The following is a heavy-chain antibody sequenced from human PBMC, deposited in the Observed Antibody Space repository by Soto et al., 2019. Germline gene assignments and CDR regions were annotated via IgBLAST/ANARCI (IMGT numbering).Heavy chain of an antibody. CDR2: ISRTSSYI. CDR3: ERDRTGRLPPPRNDYGMDV. D-gene: IGHD1-1*01. J-gene: IGHJ6*02. Sequence: PGGNLRISCVASGFILSSYSINWVRQAPGKGLEWVSSISRTSSYIYYEDSVKGRFTISRDNAKNSLYLKMNSLRAEDTAVYYCERDRTGRLPPPRNDYGMDVCGHGTKVTVS. V-gene: IGHV3-21*06. CDR1: GFILSSYS.